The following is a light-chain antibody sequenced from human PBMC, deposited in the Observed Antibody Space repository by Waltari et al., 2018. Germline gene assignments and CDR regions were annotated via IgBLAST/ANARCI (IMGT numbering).Light chain of an antibody. CDR3: SSYTSSSTKVV. J-gene: IGLJ2*01. Sequence: QSALTQPASVSGSPGQSITISCTGTSRAVGGYNSVSWYQQHPGKAPKLMIYDVSNRPSGVSNRFSGSKSGNTASLTISGLQAEDEADYYCSSYTSSSTKVVFGGGTKLTVL. CDR1: SRAVGGYNS. V-gene: IGLV2-14*01. CDR2: DVS.